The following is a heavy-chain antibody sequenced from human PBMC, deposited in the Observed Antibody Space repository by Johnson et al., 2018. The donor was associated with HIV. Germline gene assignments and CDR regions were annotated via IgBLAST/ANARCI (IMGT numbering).Heavy chain of an antibody. V-gene: IGHV3-23*04. J-gene: IGHJ3*02. CDR3: AKDLRGSSWPLDAFDI. CDR1: GFTFSDYY. CDR2: ISGSGGST. D-gene: IGHD6-13*01. Sequence: EVQLVESGGGLVKPGGSLRLSCAASGFTFSDYYMSWIRQAPGKGLEWVSAISGSGGSTYYADSVKGRFTISRDNSKNTLYLQMNSLRAEDTAVYYCAKDLRGSSWPLDAFDIWGQGTMVTVSS.